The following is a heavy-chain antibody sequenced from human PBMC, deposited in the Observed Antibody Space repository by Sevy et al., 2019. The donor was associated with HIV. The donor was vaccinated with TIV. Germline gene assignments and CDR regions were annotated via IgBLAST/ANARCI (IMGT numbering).Heavy chain of an antibody. CDR1: GFTFNNYA. D-gene: IGHD3-22*01. V-gene: IGHV3-48*03. CDR3: ARNGGAYDTGFDP. J-gene: IGHJ5*02. Sequence: GGSLRLSCAASGFTFNNYAMNWVRQAPGKGLEWVSHITSSGSSIYYADSVKGRFTISRDNAKNSLYLQMNSLRVEDTAVYYCARNGGAYDTGFDPWGQGTLVTVSS. CDR2: ITSSGSSI.